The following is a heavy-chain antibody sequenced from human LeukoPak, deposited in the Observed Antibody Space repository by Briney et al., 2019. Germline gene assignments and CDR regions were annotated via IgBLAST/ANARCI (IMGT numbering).Heavy chain of an antibody. V-gene: IGHV3-21*01. CDR3: ARSYYDILTGIPLAFDY. CDR1: GFTFSSYS. J-gene: IGHJ4*02. Sequence: GGSLRLSCAASGFTFSSYSMNWVRQAPGKGLEWVSSISGSSSYIYYADSVKGRFTISRDNAKNSLYLQMNSLRAEDTAVYYCARSYYDILTGIPLAFDYWGREPWSPSPQ. D-gene: IGHD3-9*01. CDR2: ISGSSSYI.